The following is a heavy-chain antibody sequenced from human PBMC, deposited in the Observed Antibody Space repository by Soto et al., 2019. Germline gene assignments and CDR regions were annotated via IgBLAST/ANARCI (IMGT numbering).Heavy chain of an antibody. CDR2: IIPILGET. Sequence: QVQLVQSGAEVKKPGSSVRVSCKASGTIFSSYTISWARQAPGQGLEWMGRIIPILGETNSAQKFQGRVTLTADKSTNTAYMKLNSLRLEDTALYYCARGLGGRMDDWGQGTTVTVSS. CDR1: GTIFSSYT. J-gene: IGHJ6*02. V-gene: IGHV1-69*08. CDR3: ARGLGGRMDD. D-gene: IGHD3-16*01.